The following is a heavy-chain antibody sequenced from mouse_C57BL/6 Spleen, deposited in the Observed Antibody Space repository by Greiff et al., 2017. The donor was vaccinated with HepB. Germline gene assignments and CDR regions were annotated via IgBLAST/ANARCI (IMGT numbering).Heavy chain of an antibody. Sequence: QVQLKQSGPELVKPGASVKISCKASGYAFSSSWMNWVKQRPGKGLEWIGRIYPGDGDTNYNGKFKGKATLTADKSSSTAYMQLSSLTSEDSAVYFCARGTAQQYWYFDVWGTGTTVTVSS. CDR2: IYPGDGDT. CDR3: ARGTAQQYWYFDV. J-gene: IGHJ1*03. CDR1: GYAFSSSW. D-gene: IGHD3-2*02. V-gene: IGHV1-82*01.